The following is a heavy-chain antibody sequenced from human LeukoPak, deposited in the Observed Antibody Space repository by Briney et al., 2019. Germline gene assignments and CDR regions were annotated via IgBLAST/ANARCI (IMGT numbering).Heavy chain of an antibody. J-gene: IGHJ5*02. V-gene: IGHV1-2*02. CDR1: GYTFTGYY. CDR3: AGDTGMAIMGVWFDP. D-gene: IGHD5-24*01. Sequence: ASVKVSCKASGYTFTGYYIHWVRQAPGQGLEWMGWINPNSGGTNYAQKFQGRVTMTRDTSISTAYMELSRLRSDDTAVYYCAGDTGMAIMGVWFDPWGQGTLVTVSS. CDR2: INPNSGGT.